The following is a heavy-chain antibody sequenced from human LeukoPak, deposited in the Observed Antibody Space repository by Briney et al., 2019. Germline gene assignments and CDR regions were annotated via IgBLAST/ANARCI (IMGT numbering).Heavy chain of an antibody. Sequence: SSETLSLTCTVSGGSISSYYWSWIRQPPGKGLEWIGYIYYSGSSNYNPSLKSRVTISVDTSKNQFSLKLSSVTAADTAVYYCARALVTFGGVIVDYWGQGTLVTVSS. V-gene: IGHV4-59*01. J-gene: IGHJ4*02. CDR2: IYYSGSS. D-gene: IGHD3-16*02. CDR1: GGSISSYY. CDR3: ARALVTFGGVIVDY.